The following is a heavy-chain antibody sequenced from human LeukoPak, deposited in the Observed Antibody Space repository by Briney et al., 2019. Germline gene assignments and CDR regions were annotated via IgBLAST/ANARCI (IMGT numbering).Heavy chain of an antibody. V-gene: IGHV4-34*01. CDR2: INHSGST. D-gene: IGHD2-2*01. CDR1: GGSFSGYY. CDR3: ARDTGRTAPSQLLGSLERDV. J-gene: IGHJ6*04. Sequence: SETLSLTCAVYGGSFSGYYWSWIRQPPGKGLEWIGEINHSGSTNYNPSLKSRVTISVDTSKNQFSLKLSSVTAADTAVYYCARDTGRTAPSQLLGSLERDVWGKGTTVTVSS.